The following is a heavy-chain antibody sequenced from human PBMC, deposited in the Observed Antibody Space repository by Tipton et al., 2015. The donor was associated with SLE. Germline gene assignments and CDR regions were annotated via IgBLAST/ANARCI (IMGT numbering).Heavy chain of an antibody. Sequence: QVQLVQSGPEVKKPGASVKVSCKASGYTFAGYFMHWVRQAPGQGLEWMGWINPNSGGTEFAQKFQGRVTMTRDSSISTAYMELSRLRSDDTAVYYCARGRADYSNFGFDPWGQGTLVTVSS. J-gene: IGHJ5*02. CDR2: INPNSGGT. D-gene: IGHD4-11*01. V-gene: IGHV1-2*02. CDR1: GYTFAGYF. CDR3: ARGRADYSNFGFDP.